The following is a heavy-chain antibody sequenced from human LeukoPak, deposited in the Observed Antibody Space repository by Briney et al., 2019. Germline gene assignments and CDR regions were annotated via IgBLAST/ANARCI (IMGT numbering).Heavy chain of an antibody. CDR2: IYSGGST. CDR3: AREVHDSSGYYFGY. Sequence: GGSLRLSCAASGFTFSSYAMSWVRQAPGKGLEWVSVIYSGGSTYYADSVKGRFTISRDNSKNTLYLQMNSLRAEDTAVYYCAREVHDSSGYYFGYWGQGTLVTVSS. V-gene: IGHV3-53*01. CDR1: GFTFSSYA. D-gene: IGHD3-22*01. J-gene: IGHJ4*02.